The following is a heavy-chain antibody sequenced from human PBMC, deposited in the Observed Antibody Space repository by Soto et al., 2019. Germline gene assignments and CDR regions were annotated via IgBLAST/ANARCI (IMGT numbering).Heavy chain of an antibody. J-gene: IGHJ4*02. Sequence: SVKVSCKASGFTFTSSAVQWVRQARGQRLEWIGWIVVGSGNTNYAQKFQERVTITRDMSTSTAYMELSSLRSEDTAVYYCAAGEPIYDFWSGYLFDYWGQGTLVTVSS. CDR2: IVVGSGNT. D-gene: IGHD3-3*01. V-gene: IGHV1-58*01. CDR3: AAGEPIYDFWSGYLFDY. CDR1: GFTFTSSA.